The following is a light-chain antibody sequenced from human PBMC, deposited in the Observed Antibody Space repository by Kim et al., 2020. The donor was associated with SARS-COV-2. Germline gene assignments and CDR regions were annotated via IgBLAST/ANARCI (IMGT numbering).Light chain of an antibody. J-gene: IGLJ3*02. CDR1: SGQNSYA. Sequence: GAWVHLTCTVNSGQNSYAIEWHQQRPGKGPRYLMGLTGDGRHNRGDGIPDRFSGSSSGAERYLTISSVQPEDEADYYCQTWGTGGVFGGGTQLTVL. V-gene: IGLV4-69*01. CDR3: QTWGTGGV. CDR2: LTGDGRH.